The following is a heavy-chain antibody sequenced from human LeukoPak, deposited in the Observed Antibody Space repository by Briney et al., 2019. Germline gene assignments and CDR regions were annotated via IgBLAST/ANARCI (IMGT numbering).Heavy chain of an antibody. CDR2: INPNSGGT. D-gene: IGHD3-3*01. J-gene: IGHJ6*03. Sequence: ASVKVSCKASGYTFTGYYMHWVRQAPGQGLEWMGWINPNSGGTNYAQKFQGRVTMTRDTSISTAYMELSRLRSDDTAVYYCARDHSNDFWSGSGPLYYMDVWGKGTTVTISS. V-gene: IGHV1-2*02. CDR3: ARDHSNDFWSGSGPLYYMDV. CDR1: GYTFTGYY.